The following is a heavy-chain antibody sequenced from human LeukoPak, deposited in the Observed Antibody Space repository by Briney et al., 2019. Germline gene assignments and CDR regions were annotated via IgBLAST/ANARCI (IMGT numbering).Heavy chain of an antibody. D-gene: IGHD1-7*01. CDR1: GYTFTSYG. Sequence: ASVKVSCKASGYTFTSYGISWVRQAPGQGLEWMGWINPNSGGTNYAQKFQGRVTMTRDTSISTAYMELSRLRSDDTAVYYCARGTHAFDIWGQGTMVTVSS. J-gene: IGHJ3*02. CDR3: ARGTHAFDI. CDR2: INPNSGGT. V-gene: IGHV1-2*02.